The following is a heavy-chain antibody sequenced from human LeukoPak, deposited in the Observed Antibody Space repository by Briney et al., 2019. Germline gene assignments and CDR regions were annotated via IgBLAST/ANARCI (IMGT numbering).Heavy chain of an antibody. V-gene: IGHV4-59*08. CDR3: ANRIAAGGQNWFDP. Sequence: PSEILSLTCTVSGGSISGYYWSWLRQPPGKGLEWIGYIYYGGVTKYNPSLTSRVTISVDTSKNQSSLKLSSVTAADTAVYYCANRIAAGGQNWFDPWGQGILVTVSS. J-gene: IGHJ5*02. D-gene: IGHD6-13*01. CDR1: GGSISGYY. CDR2: IYYGGVT.